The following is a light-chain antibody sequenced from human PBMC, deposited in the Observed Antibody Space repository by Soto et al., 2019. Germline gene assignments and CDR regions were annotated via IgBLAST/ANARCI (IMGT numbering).Light chain of an antibody. CDR1: QSVSDN. J-gene: IGKJ4*01. CDR3: QQYNNWPPLT. CDR2: GAS. Sequence: EIVLTQSPATLSVSPGERVTLSCRASQSVSDNLAWYQQKPGQAPRLLIYGASTRATGIPARFSGSGSGTEFTLTISSLQSEDFAVYYCQQYNNWPPLTFGGGTKVDI. V-gene: IGKV3-15*01.